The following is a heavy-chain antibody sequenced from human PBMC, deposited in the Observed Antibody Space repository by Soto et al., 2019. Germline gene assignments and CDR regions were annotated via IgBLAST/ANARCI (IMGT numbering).Heavy chain of an antibody. CDR2: INHSAST. CDR3: ARGILQSSRWYGLDY. D-gene: IGHD6-13*01. V-gene: IGHV4-34*01. J-gene: IGHJ4*02. Sequence: ETLSLPYAVYGGSFSGYYWSWIRQPPGKGLEWIGEINHSASTNYNPSLKSRVTISVDTSKNQFSLKLSSVTAADTAVYYCARGILQSSRWYGLDYWGQGTLVTSPQ. CDR1: GGSFSGYY.